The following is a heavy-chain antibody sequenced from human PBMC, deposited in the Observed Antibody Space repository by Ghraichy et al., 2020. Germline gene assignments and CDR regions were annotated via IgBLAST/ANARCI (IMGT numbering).Heavy chain of an antibody. CDR1: GYTFTSYG. Sequence: ASVKVSCKASGYTFTSYGISWVRQAPGQGLEWMGWISAYNGNTNYAQKLQGRVTMTTDTSTSTAYMELRSLRSDDTAVYYCARSRPDFWSGFPSRYFDYWGQGTLVTVSS. CDR2: ISAYNGNT. CDR3: ARSRPDFWSGFPSRYFDY. V-gene: IGHV1-18*01. J-gene: IGHJ4*02. D-gene: IGHD3-3*01.